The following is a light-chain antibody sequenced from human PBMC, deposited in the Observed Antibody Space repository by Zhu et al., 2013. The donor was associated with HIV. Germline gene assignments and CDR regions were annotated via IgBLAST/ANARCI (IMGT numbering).Light chain of an antibody. Sequence: IVLTQSPGTLSLSPGERVTVSCRASQIVSSNYLAWYQQKSGQAPRLLFYGASTRATGIPARFSGTGSGTEFTLTISSLQSEDFAVYYCQQRSNWSYSFGQGTKLEIK. J-gene: IGKJ2*03. CDR2: GAS. CDR3: QQRSNWSYS. V-gene: IGKV3D-20*02. CDR1: QIVSSNY.